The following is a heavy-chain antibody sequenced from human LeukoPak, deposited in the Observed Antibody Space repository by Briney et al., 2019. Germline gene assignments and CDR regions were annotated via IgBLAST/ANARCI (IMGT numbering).Heavy chain of an antibody. J-gene: IGHJ4*02. CDR3: ARMNPYFDY. D-gene: IGHD1-14*01. CDR1: GGTFSSYA. CDR2: IIPIFGTA. V-gene: IGHV1-69*13. Sequence: SVKVSCKASGGTFSSYAISWVRQAPGQGLEWMGGIIPIFGTANYAQEFQGRVTITADESTSTAYMELSSLRSEDTAVYYCARMNPYFDYWGQGTLVTVSS.